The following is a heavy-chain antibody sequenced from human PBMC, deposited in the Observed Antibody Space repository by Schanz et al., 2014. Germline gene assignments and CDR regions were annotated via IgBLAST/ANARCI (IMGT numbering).Heavy chain of an antibody. D-gene: IGHD3-10*01. CDR2: IGVDGTTT. J-gene: IGHJ4*02. CDR1: GFAFSSYG. Sequence: EVQLLESGGGLVQPGGSLRLSCLASGFAFSSYGMNWLRQAPGKGLEWVSVIGVDGTTTYYADSVKGRFTISRDNSKNTLYLQMNSLRPEDTAVYYCAKYRGYCRVSGSYRELEYWGQGTLXTVSS. V-gene: IGHV3-23*01. CDR3: AKYRGYCRVSGSYRELEY.